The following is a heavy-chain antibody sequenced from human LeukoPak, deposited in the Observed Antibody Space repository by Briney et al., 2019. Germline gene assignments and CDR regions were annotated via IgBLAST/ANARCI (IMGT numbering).Heavy chain of an antibody. D-gene: IGHD2-15*01. CDR3: ARLRYRSGGSCYGAYNWFGP. V-gene: IGHV4-34*01. J-gene: IGHJ5*02. CDR2: INHSGST. Sequence: PSETLSLTCAVSGGSFSGYSWSWIRQPPGKGLEWIGEINHSGSTKYNPSLKSRVTISVDATKNQYSLKLGSVTAADTAVYYCARLRYRSGGSCYGAYNWFGPWGQGTLVTVSP. CDR1: GGSFSGYS.